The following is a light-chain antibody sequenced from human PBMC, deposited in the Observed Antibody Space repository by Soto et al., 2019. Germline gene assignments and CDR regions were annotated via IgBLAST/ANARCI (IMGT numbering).Light chain of an antibody. CDR3: QQYCSSLSIT. Sequence: EIVLTQSPGTLSLSPGERVTLSCRASQSVSSSYLAWYQQKPGQAPRLLIYGASSRATGIPDRFSGSGSGTDFTLTISRLEPEDFAVYYCQQYCSSLSITFGQGTRLENK. V-gene: IGKV3-20*01. CDR1: QSVSSSY. CDR2: GAS. J-gene: IGKJ5*01.